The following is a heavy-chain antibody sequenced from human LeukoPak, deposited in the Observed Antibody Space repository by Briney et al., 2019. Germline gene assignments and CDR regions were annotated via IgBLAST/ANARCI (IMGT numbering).Heavy chain of an antibody. V-gene: IGHV3-30-3*01. CDR3: ARDAGWVAGIISPYFDY. Sequence: GRSLRLSCAASGFTFSSYAMHWVRQAPGKGPEWVAVISYDGSNKYYADSVKGRFTISRDNSKNTLYLQMNSLRAEDTAVYYCARDAGWVAGIISPYFDYWGQGTLVTVSS. CDR2: ISYDGSNK. CDR1: GFTFSSYA. D-gene: IGHD6-19*01. J-gene: IGHJ4*02.